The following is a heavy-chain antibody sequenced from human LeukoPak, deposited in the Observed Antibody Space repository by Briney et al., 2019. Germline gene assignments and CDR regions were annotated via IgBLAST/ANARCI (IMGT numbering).Heavy chain of an antibody. J-gene: IGHJ4*02. CDR3: AKAVYYYDSSGYYYFDY. Sequence: GGSLRLSCAASGFTVSSNYMGWVRQAPGKGLEWVSVIYSGGSTYYADSVKGRFTISRDNSKNTLYLQMNSLRAEDTAVYYCAKAVYYYDSSGYYYFDYWGQGTLVTVSS. CDR2: IYSGGST. CDR1: GFTVSSNY. V-gene: IGHV3-66*01. D-gene: IGHD3-22*01.